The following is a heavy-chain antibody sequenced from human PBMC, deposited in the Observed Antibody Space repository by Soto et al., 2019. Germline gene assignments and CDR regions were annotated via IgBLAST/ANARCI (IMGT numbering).Heavy chain of an antibody. CDR1: GYSFSRYD. V-gene: IGHV1-8*01. Sequence: QVQLVQSGAAVKKPGASVKVSCKASGYSFSRYDINWVRQAPGQGLQWMGWMNPKSGNTGYAQKLQGRVTMTRNTSTSTAYMELSSLRSDDTAVYFCTRSSGWSMDDYWGQGTLIIFSS. CDR2: MNPKSGNT. J-gene: IGHJ4*02. D-gene: IGHD6-19*01. CDR3: TRSSGWSMDDY.